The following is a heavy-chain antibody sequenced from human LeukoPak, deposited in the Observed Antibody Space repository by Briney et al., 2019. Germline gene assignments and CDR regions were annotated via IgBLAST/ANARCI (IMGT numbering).Heavy chain of an antibody. CDR2: ISGSGGST. J-gene: IGHJ4*02. V-gene: IGHV3-23*01. CDR3: AKANWVSNADAVW. CDR1: GFTFSSYA. Sequence: GGSLRLSCAASGFTFSSYAMSWVRQAPGKGLEWVSAISGSGGSTYYAASVKGRFTISRDDSRNTVYLQLNNLRVEDTAIYYCAKANWVSNADAVWWGQGTQVSVSS. D-gene: IGHD1-1*01.